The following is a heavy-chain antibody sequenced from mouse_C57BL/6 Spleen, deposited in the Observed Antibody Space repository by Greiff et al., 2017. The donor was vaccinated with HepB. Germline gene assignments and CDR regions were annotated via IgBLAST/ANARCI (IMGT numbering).Heavy chain of an antibody. V-gene: IGHV1-22*01. D-gene: IGHD1-1*01. J-gene: IGHJ4*01. CDR2: INPNNGGT. CDR1: GYTFTDYN. CDR3: ARGWDYYGSSYLYYAMDY. Sequence: VQLKESGPELVKPGASVKMSCKASGYTFTDYNMHWVKQSHGKSLEWIGYINPNNGGTSYNQKFKGKATLTVNKSSSTAYMELRSLTSEDSAVYYCARGWDYYGSSYLYYAMDYWGQGTSVTVSS.